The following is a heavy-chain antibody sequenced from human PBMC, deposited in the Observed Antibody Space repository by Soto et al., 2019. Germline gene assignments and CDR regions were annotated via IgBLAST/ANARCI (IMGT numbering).Heavy chain of an antibody. Sequence: QVQLVQSGAEVKKPGSSVKVSCKASGGTFSSYAISWVRQAPGQGLEWMGGIIPIFGTANYAQRFQGRVTITADESTSTAYMELSSLRSEDTAVYYCARGRIAAAGTDFYYYYYGIDVWGQGTTVTVSS. D-gene: IGHD6-13*01. CDR2: IIPIFGTA. CDR3: ARGRIAAAGTDFYYYYYGIDV. J-gene: IGHJ6*02. CDR1: GGTFSSYA. V-gene: IGHV1-69*12.